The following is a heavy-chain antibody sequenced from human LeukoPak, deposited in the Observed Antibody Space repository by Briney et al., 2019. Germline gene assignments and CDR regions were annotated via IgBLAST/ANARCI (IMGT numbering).Heavy chain of an antibody. CDR1: GGTFSSYA. D-gene: IGHD7-27*01. CDR2: IIPILGIA. V-gene: IGHV1-69*04. Sequence: GSSVKVSCKASGGTFSSYAISWVRQAPGQGLEWMGRIIPILGIANYAQKFQGRVTITADKSTSTAYMELSSLRSEDTAVYYCAREATLGIYVYWGQGTLVTVSS. CDR3: AREATLGIYVY. J-gene: IGHJ4*02.